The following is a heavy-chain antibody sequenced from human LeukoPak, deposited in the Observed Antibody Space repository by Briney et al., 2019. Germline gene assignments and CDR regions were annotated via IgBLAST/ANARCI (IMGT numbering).Heavy chain of an antibody. CDR1: GYTFTAYY. D-gene: IGHD3-22*01. CDR2: INPNSGGT. CDR3: ARDYYDSSGFGAFDI. Sequence: ASVKVSCKASGYTFTAYYMHWVRQAPGQGLEWMGWINPNSGGTNYAQKFQGRGTMTRDTSISTAYMELSRLRSDDTAVYYCARDYYDSSGFGAFDIWGQGTMVTVSS. V-gene: IGHV1-2*02. J-gene: IGHJ3*02.